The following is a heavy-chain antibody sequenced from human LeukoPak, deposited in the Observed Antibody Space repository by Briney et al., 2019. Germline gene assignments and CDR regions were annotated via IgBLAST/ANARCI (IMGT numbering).Heavy chain of an antibody. V-gene: IGHV3-33*01. Sequence: GGSLRLSCAASGFTFSTYGMHWVRQAPGKGLEWVAVIWYDGSYKYYADSVKGRFTISRDNSKNTLYLEMNSLRAEDTAVYYCAREGVVGSYQYFDYWGQGTLVTVSS. CDR3: AREGVVGSYQYFDY. J-gene: IGHJ4*02. CDR2: IWYDGSYK. D-gene: IGHD1-26*01. CDR1: GFTFSTYG.